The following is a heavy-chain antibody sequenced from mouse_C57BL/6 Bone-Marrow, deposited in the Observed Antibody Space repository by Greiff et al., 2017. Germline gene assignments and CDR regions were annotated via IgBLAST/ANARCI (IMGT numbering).Heavy chain of an antibody. CDR3: VSRYGNDDWDVGDYAIDY. V-gene: IGHV10-1*01. J-gene: IGHJ4*01. CDR2: IRSKSNNYAT. D-gene: IGHD2-2*01. Sequence: DVQLQESGGGLVQPKGSLKLSCAASGFSFNTYAMNWVRQAPGKGLEWVARIRSKSNNYATYYADSVKDRFTISRDDSESVLYLQMNYLKTEDTAMYYCVSRYGNDDWDVGDYAIDYWGQGTTLTVSS. CDR1: GFSFNTYA.